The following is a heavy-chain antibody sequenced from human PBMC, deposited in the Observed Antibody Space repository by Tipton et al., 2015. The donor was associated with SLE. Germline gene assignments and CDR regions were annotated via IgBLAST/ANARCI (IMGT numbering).Heavy chain of an antibody. V-gene: IGHV1-18*04. CDR3: AREVGHYYDSSGYDY. CDR2: ISPYNGNT. Sequence: QLVQSGAEVKKPGASVKVSCKASGYTFTNYGISWVRQAPGQGLEWMGWISPYNGNTNYAQKVQGRVTMTTDTSTSTAYMELRSLRSDDTAVYYCAREVGHYYDSSGYDYWGQGTLVTVSS. D-gene: IGHD3-22*01. CDR1: GYTFTNYG. J-gene: IGHJ4*02.